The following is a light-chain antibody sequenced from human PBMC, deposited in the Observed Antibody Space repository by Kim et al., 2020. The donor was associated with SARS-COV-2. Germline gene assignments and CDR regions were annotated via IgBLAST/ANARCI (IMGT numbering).Light chain of an antibody. CDR3: QQLNSYPPYT. CDR2: AAS. V-gene: IGKV1-9*01. CDR1: QGISSY. J-gene: IGKJ2*01. Sequence: ATVGDRVTITCRASQGISSYLAWYQQKPGKAPKLLIYAASTLQSGVPSRFSGSGSGTDFTLTISSLQPEDFATYYCQQLNSYPPYTFGQGTKLEIK.